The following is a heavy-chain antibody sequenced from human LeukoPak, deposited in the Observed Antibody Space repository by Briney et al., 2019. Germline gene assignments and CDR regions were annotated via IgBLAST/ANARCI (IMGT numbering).Heavy chain of an antibody. D-gene: IGHD3-22*01. CDR1: GFAFSSYA. V-gene: IGHV3-23*01. Sequence: GGSLRLSCTASGFAFSSYAMSWVRQAPGVGLEWVSAIDGGGGRTWHTDSVRGRFTISRDNSKNTLFMQMNSLRAEDTAVYYCAKDFYDSSGSRYDYWGQGTLVTVSS. J-gene: IGHJ4*02. CDR3: AKDFYDSSGSRYDY. CDR2: IDGGGGRT.